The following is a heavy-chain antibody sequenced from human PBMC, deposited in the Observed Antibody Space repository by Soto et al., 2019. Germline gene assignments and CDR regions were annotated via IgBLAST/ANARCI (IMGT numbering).Heavy chain of an antibody. V-gene: IGHV3-30*18. Sequence: QVQLVESGGGVVQPGRSLRLSCAASGFTFSDYGMHWVRQAPGKGLEWVAVISYDGSNKYYGDSVKGRFTISRDNSKNTLYLQLNSLRAEDTAVYYCAKDGPYPFYDSSGRLDDWGQGTLVTFSS. D-gene: IGHD3-22*01. J-gene: IGHJ4*02. CDR1: GFTFSDYG. CDR2: ISYDGSNK. CDR3: AKDGPYPFYDSSGRLDD.